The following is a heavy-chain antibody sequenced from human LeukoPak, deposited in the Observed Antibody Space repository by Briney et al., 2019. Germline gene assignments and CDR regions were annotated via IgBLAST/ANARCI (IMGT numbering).Heavy chain of an antibody. D-gene: IGHD3-10*01. CDR1: GFTFSRYW. Sequence: GGSLRLSCAASGFTFSRYWMSWVRQAPGKGLEWVADIKEDGSEKYYVDSVKGRFTISRDNAKNSLFLQMISLRAEDTAVYYCALTPDYYGSGSFDYWGQGTLVTVSS. CDR3: ALTPDYYGSGSFDY. CDR2: IKEDGSEK. J-gene: IGHJ4*02. V-gene: IGHV3-7*01.